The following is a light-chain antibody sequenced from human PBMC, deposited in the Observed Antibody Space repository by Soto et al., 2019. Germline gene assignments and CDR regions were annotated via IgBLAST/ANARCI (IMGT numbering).Light chain of an antibody. CDR3: QTWGTGIRV. J-gene: IGLJ3*02. CDR1: SGHSNYA. Sequence: QPVLTQSPSASASLGASVKLTCTLSSGHSNYAIAWHQQQPEKGPRYLMKLNSDGSHSKGDGIPDRFSGSSSGAERYLTISRLQSEDEADYYCQTWGTGIRVFGGGTKLTVL. V-gene: IGLV4-69*01. CDR2: LNSDGSH.